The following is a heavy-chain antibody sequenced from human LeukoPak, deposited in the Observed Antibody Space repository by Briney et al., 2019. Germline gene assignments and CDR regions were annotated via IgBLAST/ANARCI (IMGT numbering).Heavy chain of an antibody. V-gene: IGHV3-30*04. CDR1: GFTFSSYA. CDR2: ISYDGSNK. D-gene: IGHD5-24*01. Sequence: GGSLRLSCAASGFTFSSYAMHWVRQAPGKGLEWVAVISYDGSNKYYADSVKGRFTISRDNSKNTLYLQMNSLRAEDTAVYYCASFQMATIMPYDYWGQGTLVTVSS. CDR3: ASFQMATIMPYDY. J-gene: IGHJ4*02.